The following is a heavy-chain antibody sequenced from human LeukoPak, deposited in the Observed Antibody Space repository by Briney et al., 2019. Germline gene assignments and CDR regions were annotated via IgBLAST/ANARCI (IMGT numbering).Heavy chain of an antibody. J-gene: IGHJ5*02. CDR2: ITGSGSEI. D-gene: IGHD3-10*01. CDR1: GFTFSRYA. V-gene: IGHV3-23*01. Sequence: GGSLRLSCAGSGFTFSRYAMSWIRHVPGKGLEWVSAITGSGSEIFSTDSVKGRFTISRDNAKNTLYLQMNNLRAEDTAIYYCAKDRFGSGGPNWFGPWGQGTLVTVSS. CDR3: AKDRFGSGGPNWFGP.